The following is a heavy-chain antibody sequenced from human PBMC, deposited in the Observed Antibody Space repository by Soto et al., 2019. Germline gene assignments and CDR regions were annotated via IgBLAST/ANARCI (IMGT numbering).Heavy chain of an antibody. J-gene: IGHJ6*03. CDR1: GGSISSYY. D-gene: IGHD3-3*01. CDR2: IYYSGST. CDR3: ARVTATVVDFWREYYYYYMDV. Sequence: PSETLSLTCTVSGGSISSYYWSWIRQPPGKGLECIGYIYYSGSTNYSPSLKSRVTISVDTSKNQFSLKLSSVTAADTAVYYCARVTATVVDFWREYYYYYMDVWGKGTTVTVSS. V-gene: IGHV4-59*01.